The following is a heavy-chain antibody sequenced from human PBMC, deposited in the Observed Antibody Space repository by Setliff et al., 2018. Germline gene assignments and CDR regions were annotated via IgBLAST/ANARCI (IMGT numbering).Heavy chain of an antibody. CDR2: INHSGST. D-gene: IGHD2-8*02. CDR1: GGSFSDYF. Sequence: SETLSLTCAVYGGSFSDYFWTWIRQPPGKGLEWIGEINHSGSTNYNPSLKSRVTISVDTSKNQFSLKLSSVTAADTALYYCTVYNTGSSKDHYWGQGTPVTVSS. J-gene: IGHJ4*02. CDR3: TVYNTGSSKDHY. V-gene: IGHV4-34*01.